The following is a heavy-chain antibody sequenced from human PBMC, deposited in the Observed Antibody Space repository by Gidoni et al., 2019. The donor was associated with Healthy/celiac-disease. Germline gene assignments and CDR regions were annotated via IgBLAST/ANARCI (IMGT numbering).Heavy chain of an antibody. D-gene: IGHD6-19*01. CDR2: ISYDGSNK. V-gene: IGHV3-30*18. CDR3: AKDLYSSGWYSYYYYYMDV. Sequence: QVQLVASGGGVVPPGRSLRLSCAASGFTFSSYGMHWVRQAPGKGLEWVAVISYDGSNKYYADSVKGRFTISRDNSKNTLYLQMNSLRAEDTAVYYCAKDLYSSGWYSYYYYYMDVWGKGTTVTVSS. CDR1: GFTFSSYG. J-gene: IGHJ6*03.